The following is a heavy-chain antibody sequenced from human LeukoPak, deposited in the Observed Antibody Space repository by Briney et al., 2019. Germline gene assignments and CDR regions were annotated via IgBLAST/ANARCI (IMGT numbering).Heavy chain of an antibody. CDR2: IYYSGST. Sequence: KTSETLSLTCTVSGGSISSSSYYWGWIRQPPGKGLEWIGSIYYSGSTYYNPSLKSRVTISVDTSKNQFSLKVSSVTAADTAVYYCARDGTGVYNLVQYWGQGTLVTVSS. CDR1: GGSISSSSYY. CDR3: ARDGTGVYNLVQY. J-gene: IGHJ4*02. V-gene: IGHV4-39*02. D-gene: IGHD5-24*01.